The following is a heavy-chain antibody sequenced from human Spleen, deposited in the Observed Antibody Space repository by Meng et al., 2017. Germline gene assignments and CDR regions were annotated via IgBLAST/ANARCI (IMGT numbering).Heavy chain of an antibody. Sequence: EVMRGEPGGGLVRRGVSLSLSCAASGFTFSSYSIHWPRQAPGKGLAWVSSTSSSTTCADSVRGRFTISRDNGENSVYLQMNSLRAEDTAVYYCARGRVVVAATPSDYWGQGTLVTVSS. D-gene: IGHD2-15*01. CDR1: GFTFSSYS. CDR3: ARGRVVVAATPSDY. V-gene: IGHV3-21*01. J-gene: IGHJ4*02. CDR2: TSSSTT.